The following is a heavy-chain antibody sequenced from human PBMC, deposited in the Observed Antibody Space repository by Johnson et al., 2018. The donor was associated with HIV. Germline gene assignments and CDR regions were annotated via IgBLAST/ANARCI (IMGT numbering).Heavy chain of an antibody. D-gene: IGHD1-26*01. J-gene: IGHJ3*02. Sequence: VQLVESGGGVVRPGGSLRLSCVASGFTFDDYGMSWVRQVPGKGLEWVSGINYYGSSTGYADSVKGRFNISRDNAKNSLYLQMGSLSAEDMAVYYCAGADEWGVVGRGYAFDIWGQGTMVTVSS. CDR1: GFTFDDYG. V-gene: IGHV3-20*04. CDR3: AGADEWGVVGRGYAFDI. CDR2: INYYGSST.